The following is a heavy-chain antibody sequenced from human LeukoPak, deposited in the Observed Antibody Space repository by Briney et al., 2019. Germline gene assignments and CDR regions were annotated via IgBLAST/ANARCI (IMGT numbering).Heavy chain of an antibody. CDR3: ARSYGDYLNFDY. V-gene: IGHV4-59*01. Sequence: SETLSLTCTVSGGSISSYYWSWIRQPPGKGLEWIWYVYYSGSTNCNPSLKSRVTISVDTSKNQFSLNLTSVTAADTAMYYCARSYGDYLNFDYWGQGSLVTVSS. CDR2: VYYSGST. D-gene: IGHD2-21*01. CDR1: GGSISSYY. J-gene: IGHJ4*02.